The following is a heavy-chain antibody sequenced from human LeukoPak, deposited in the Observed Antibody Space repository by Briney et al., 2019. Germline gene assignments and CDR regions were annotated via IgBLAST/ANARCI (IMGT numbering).Heavy chain of an antibody. CDR3: ATANRDDFDY. CDR2: ISSSGSTI. J-gene: IGHJ4*02. Sequence: GGSLRLSCAASGFTFSDYYMSWIRQGPGKGLEWVSYISSSGSTIYYADSVKGRFTISRDNAKNSLYLQMNSLRAKDTAVYDCATANRDDFDYRGQGTLVTVSS. V-gene: IGHV3-11*04. D-gene: IGHD5-24*01. CDR1: GFTFSDYY.